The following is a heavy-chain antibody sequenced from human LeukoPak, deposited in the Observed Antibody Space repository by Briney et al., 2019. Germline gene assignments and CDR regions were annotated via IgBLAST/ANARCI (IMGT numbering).Heavy chain of an antibody. CDR3: AGRYSSPLDY. CDR2: ISYDGSNK. V-gene: IGHV3-30-3*01. CDR1: GFTFSSYA. J-gene: IGHJ4*02. D-gene: IGHD6-13*01. Sequence: PGRSLRLSCAASGFTFSSYAMHWVRQAPGKGLEWVAVISYDGSNKYYADSVKGRFTISRDNSKNTLYLQMNSLRAEDTALYYCAGRYSSPLDYWGQGTLVTVSS.